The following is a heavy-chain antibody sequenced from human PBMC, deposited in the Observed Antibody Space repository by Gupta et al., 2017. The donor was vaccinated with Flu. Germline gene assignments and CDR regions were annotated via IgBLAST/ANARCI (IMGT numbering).Heavy chain of an antibody. J-gene: IGHJ5*02. V-gene: IGHV4-4*07. CDR2: IYTSGST. Sequence: QVQLQESGPGLVKPSETLSLTCTVSGGSISSYYWSWIRQPAGKGLEWIGRIYTSGSTNYNPSLKSRVTMSVDTSKNQFSLKLSSVTAADTAVYYCARSRNFWSGLELYNWFDPWGQGTLVTVSS. D-gene: IGHD3-3*01. CDR1: GGSISSYY. CDR3: ARSRNFWSGLELYNWFDP.